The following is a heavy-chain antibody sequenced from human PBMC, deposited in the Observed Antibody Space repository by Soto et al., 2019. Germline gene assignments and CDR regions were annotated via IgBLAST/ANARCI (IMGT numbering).Heavy chain of an antibody. V-gene: IGHV1-2*02. J-gene: IGHJ3*02. Sequence: QLHLVQSGAVVKKPGASVTVSCSASGYPVTAYYMHWVRQAPGRGLEWMGGINPATGAAKYTQTFPGRVTLPGDTATSTVFMELSGLTSGDTAVFYCARGGGVGVAGSAAFDMGGQGTLVTVSS. D-gene: IGHD3-3*01. CDR3: ARGGGVGVAGSAAFDM. CDR2: INPATGAA. CDR1: GYPVTAYY.